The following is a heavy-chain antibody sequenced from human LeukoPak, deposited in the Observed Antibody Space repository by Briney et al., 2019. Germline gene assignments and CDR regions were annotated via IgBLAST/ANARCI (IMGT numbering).Heavy chain of an antibody. CDR2: ISSNGCGT. J-gene: IGHJ4*02. CDR3: AKDVTMIVVAGGFDY. D-gene: IGHD3-22*01. V-gene: IGHV3-23*01. Sequence: GGSLRLSCAASGFTFSNFAMTWVRQAPGKGLEWVSGISSNGCGTYYADSVRGRFTISKDNSKNTLYLQMNSLRAEDTAVYYCAKDVTMIVVAGGFDYWGQGTLVTVSS. CDR1: GFTFSNFA.